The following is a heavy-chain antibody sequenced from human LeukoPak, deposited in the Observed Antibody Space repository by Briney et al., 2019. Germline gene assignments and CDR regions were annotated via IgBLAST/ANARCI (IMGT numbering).Heavy chain of an antibody. Sequence: GGSLRLSCAASGFTFSSYGMHWVRQAPGKGLEWVAFIRYDGSNKYYADSVKGRFTISRDNSKNTLYLQMNNLRTEDTAVYYCAKDSSYYYGSGSYYPTYYYYYMDVWGKGTTVTVSS. CDR1: GFTFSSYG. CDR2: IRYDGSNK. J-gene: IGHJ6*03. D-gene: IGHD3-10*01. CDR3: AKDSSYYYGSGSYYPTYYYYYMDV. V-gene: IGHV3-30*02.